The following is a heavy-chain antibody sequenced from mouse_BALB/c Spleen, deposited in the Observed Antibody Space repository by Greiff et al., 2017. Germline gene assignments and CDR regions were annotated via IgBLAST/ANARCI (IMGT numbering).Heavy chain of an antibody. CDR3: ALEGHYYGSRGAWFAY. CDR1: GYSITSDYA. D-gene: IGHD1-1*01. CDR2: ISYSGST. V-gene: IGHV3-2*02. J-gene: IGHJ3*01. Sequence: EVKLQESGPGLVKPSQSLSLTCTVTGYSITSDYAWNWIRQFPGNKLEWMGYISYSGSTSYNPSLKSRISITRDTSKNQFFLQLNSVTTEDTATYYCALEGHYYGSRGAWFAYWGQGTLVTVSA.